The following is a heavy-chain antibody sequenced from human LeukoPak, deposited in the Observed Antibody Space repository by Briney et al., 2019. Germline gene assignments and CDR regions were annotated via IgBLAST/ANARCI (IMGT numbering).Heavy chain of an antibody. Sequence: SQTLSLTCAISGDSVSSNSAAWNWIRQSPSRGLEWLGRTYYRSKWYNDYAVSVKSRITINPDTSKNQFSLKLSSVTAADTAVYYCARATHSWTTGTTILEVFDYWGQGTLVTVSS. J-gene: IGHJ4*02. D-gene: IGHD1-7*01. CDR1: GDSVSSNSAA. CDR3: ARATHSWTTGTTILEVFDY. V-gene: IGHV6-1*01. CDR2: TYYRSKWYN.